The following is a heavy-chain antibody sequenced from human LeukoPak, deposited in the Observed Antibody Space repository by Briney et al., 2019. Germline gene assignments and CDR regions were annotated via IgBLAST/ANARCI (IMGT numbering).Heavy chain of an antibody. CDR3: ARTGGSYLVEYFQH. D-gene: IGHD1-26*01. CDR1: GFTFSTYG. V-gene: IGHV3-23*01. J-gene: IGHJ1*01. Sequence: GGSLRLSCAASGFTFSTYGMTWVRQAPGKGLEWVSAISGSAATTFYADSVKGRFTISRDNSKNTLYLQMNSLRAEDTAVYYCARTGGSYLVEYFQHWGQGTLVTVSS. CDR2: ISGSAATT.